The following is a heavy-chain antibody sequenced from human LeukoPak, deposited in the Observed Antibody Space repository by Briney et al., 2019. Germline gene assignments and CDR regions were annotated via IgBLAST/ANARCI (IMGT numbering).Heavy chain of an antibody. CDR3: ARVPAADYYYYYHVDV. D-gene: IGHD2-2*01. V-gene: IGHV3-7*01. CDR1: GFTFGSYW. CDR2: VKQDGGEK. J-gene: IGHJ6*03. Sequence: GGSLRLSCAASGFTFGSYWMSWVRQTPGKGLEWVANVKQDGGEKYYVDSVKGRFTISRENAENSLFLQMNSLRAEDTAVYYCARVPAADYYYYYHVDVWGKGTTVTVSS.